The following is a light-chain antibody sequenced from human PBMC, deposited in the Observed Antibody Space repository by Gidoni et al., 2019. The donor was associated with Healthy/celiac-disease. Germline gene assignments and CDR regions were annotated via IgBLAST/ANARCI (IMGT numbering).Light chain of an antibody. CDR2: GKN. Sequence: SSELTQDPAVSVALGQTVRITCQGDSPIYGKNNRPSGIPDRFSGSSSGNTASLTITGAQAEDEADYYCNSRDSSGNPVFGGGTKLTVL. CDR1: SP. J-gene: IGLJ3*02. V-gene: IGLV3-19*01. CDR3: NSRDSSGNPV.